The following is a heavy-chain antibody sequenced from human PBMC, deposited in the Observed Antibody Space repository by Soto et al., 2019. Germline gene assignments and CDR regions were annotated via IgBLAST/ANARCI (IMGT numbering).Heavy chain of an antibody. CDR2: INAGNGNT. CDR1: GYTFTSYA. D-gene: IGHD3-3*01. CDR3: AKAIMYYDFWSGYYMSEGPSYYYYGMDV. Sequence: QVQLVQSGAEVKKPGASVKVSCKASGYTFTSYAMHWVRQAPGQRLEWMGWINAGNGNTKYSQKFQGRVTITRDTSASTAYMELSSLRSEDTAVYYCAKAIMYYDFWSGYYMSEGPSYYYYGMDVWGQGTTVTVSS. V-gene: IGHV1-3*01. J-gene: IGHJ6*02.